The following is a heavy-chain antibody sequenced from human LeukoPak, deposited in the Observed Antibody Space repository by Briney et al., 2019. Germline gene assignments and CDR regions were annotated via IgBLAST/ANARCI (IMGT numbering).Heavy chain of an antibody. CDR3: ARYCSSTSCQGAFDI. Sequence: SETLSLTCAVSGGSISSGGYYWGWIRQPPGKGLEWIGSIYYSGSTYYNPSLKSRVTISVDTSKNQFSLKLSSVTAADTAVYYCARYCSSTSCQGAFDIWGQGTMVTVSS. CDR2: IYYSGST. D-gene: IGHD2-2*01. CDR1: GGSISSGGYY. J-gene: IGHJ3*02. V-gene: IGHV4-39*01.